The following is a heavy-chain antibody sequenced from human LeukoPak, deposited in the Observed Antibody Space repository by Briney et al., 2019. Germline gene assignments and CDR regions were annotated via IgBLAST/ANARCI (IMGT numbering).Heavy chain of an antibody. J-gene: IGHJ3*02. D-gene: IGHD3-3*01. CDR2: ISSSSSYI. CDR3: ARDRERYYDFWSGPDAFDI. CDR1: GFTFSSYS. Sequence: TGGSLRLSCAASGFTFSSYSMNWVRQAPGKGLEWVSSISSSSSYIYYADSVKGRFTISRDNAKNSLYLQMNSLRAEDTAVYYCARDRERYYDFWSGPDAFDIWGQGTMVTASS. V-gene: IGHV3-21*01.